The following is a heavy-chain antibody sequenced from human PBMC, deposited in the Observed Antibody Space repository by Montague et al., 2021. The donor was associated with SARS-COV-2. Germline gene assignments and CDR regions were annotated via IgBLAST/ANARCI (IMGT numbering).Heavy chain of an antibody. D-gene: IGHD3-10*01. CDR1: EFSLSTSGVG. CDR3: AHWDEYYGSGSYYNQVGAFDI. V-gene: IGHV2-5*02. J-gene: IGHJ3*02. Sequence: PTLVKPTQNLTLTCTFSEFSLSTSGVGVGWIRQPPGKALEWLALLYWDDDKRYSTSLKSRLTITKDPSKNQVVLTMTNMDPVDTATYYCAHWDEYYGSGSYYNQVGAFDIWGQGKRDAVSP. CDR2: LYWDDDK.